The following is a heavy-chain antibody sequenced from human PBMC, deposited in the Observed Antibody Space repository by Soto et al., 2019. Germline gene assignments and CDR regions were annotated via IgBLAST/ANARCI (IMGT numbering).Heavy chain of an antibody. Sequence: SETLSLTFTISGDSIVTHYWSWIRQPPGEGLEWIGYIYYTWSTKFNPSLQSRVTMSVDTSKNQFSLRLSSVTAADTAVYYCARSSYYYDSSGYFFSWFDPWGQGTLVTVSS. D-gene: IGHD3-22*01. CDR1: GDSIVTHY. CDR3: ARSSYYYDSSGYFFSWFDP. J-gene: IGHJ5*02. CDR2: IYYTWST. V-gene: IGHV4-59*08.